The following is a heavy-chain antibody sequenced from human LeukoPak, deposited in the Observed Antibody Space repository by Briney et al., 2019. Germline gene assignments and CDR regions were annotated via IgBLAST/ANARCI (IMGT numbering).Heavy chain of an antibody. Sequence: SETLSLTCTVSGGSIDRGDSYWSGIRQHPGRGLEWIAYIYYSGSTYYNPSLKSRVTISVDTSKNQFSLRLTSVTAADTAVYYCARTYSSSAGYWFDPWGQGTLVTVSS. CDR2: IYYSGST. CDR3: ARTYSSSAGYWFDP. CDR1: GGSIDRGDSY. D-gene: IGHD6-13*01. V-gene: IGHV4-31*03. J-gene: IGHJ5*02.